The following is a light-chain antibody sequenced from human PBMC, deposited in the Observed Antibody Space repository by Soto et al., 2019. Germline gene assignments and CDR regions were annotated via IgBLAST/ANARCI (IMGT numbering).Light chain of an antibody. V-gene: IGKV1-9*01. CDR1: QGISSY. Sequence: DIQLTQSPSFLSASVGDRVTITCRASQGISSYLAWYQQKPRKAPKLLIYAASTLQSGVPSRFSGSGSGTEFTLTISSLQPEDFANYYCQQNNSYHRTFGPGTKVDIK. J-gene: IGKJ3*01. CDR2: AAS. CDR3: QQNNSYHRT.